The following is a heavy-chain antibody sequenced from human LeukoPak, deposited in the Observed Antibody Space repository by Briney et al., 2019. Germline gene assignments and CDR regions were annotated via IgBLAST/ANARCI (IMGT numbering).Heavy chain of an antibody. J-gene: IGHJ6*02. CDR3: ARHPNTYYYDKGMDV. V-gene: IGHV4-34*01. D-gene: IGHD3-22*01. CDR2: INHSGST. CDR1: GGSFSAYY. Sequence: SETLSLTCAVYGGSFSAYYWSWIRQPPGKGLEWIGEINHSGSTNYNPSLKSRVTISVDTSKNQFSLKLSSVTAADTAVYYCARHPNTYYYDKGMDVWGQGTTVTVS.